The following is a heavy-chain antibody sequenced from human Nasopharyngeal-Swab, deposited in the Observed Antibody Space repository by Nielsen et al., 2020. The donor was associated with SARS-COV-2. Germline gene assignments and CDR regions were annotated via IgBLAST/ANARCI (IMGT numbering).Heavy chain of an antibody. Sequence: GESLKISCAASGFTFSSYSMNWVRQAPGKGLGWVSSISSSSSYIYYADSVKGRFTISRDNAKNSLYLQMNSLRAEDTAVYYCARDRYDFWSGYYTPYYYYYGMDVWGQGTTVTVSS. J-gene: IGHJ6*02. CDR3: ARDRYDFWSGYYTPYYYYYGMDV. V-gene: IGHV3-21*01. D-gene: IGHD3-3*01. CDR1: GFTFSSYS. CDR2: ISSSSSYI.